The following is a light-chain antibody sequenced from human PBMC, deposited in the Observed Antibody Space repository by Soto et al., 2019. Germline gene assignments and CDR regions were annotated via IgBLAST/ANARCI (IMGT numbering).Light chain of an antibody. CDR2: GAS. CDR3: QQYNSWPLT. CDR1: QSVYNN. V-gene: IGKV3D-15*01. J-gene: IGKJ4*01. Sequence: EVVMTQSPATLSVSPGERATLSCRTSQSVYNNLAWYLQKPGQAPRLLISGASTRATDIPARFSGSGSGTEFTLTINSLQSEDFAVYYCQQYNSWPLTFGGGTKVEIK.